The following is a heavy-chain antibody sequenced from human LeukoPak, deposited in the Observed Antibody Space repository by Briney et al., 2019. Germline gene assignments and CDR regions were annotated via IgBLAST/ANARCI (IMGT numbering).Heavy chain of an antibody. CDR1: GGSISSYY. V-gene: IGHV4-4*07. D-gene: IGHD1-26*01. Sequence: SETLSLTCTVSGGSISSYYWSWIRQPAGKGLEWIGRIYTSGSTNYNPSLKSRVTISVDTSKNQFSLKLSSVTAADTAVYYCAILGEWELLPYYYYMDVWGKGTTVTVSS. J-gene: IGHJ6*03. CDR3: AILGEWELLPYYYYMDV. CDR2: IYTSGST.